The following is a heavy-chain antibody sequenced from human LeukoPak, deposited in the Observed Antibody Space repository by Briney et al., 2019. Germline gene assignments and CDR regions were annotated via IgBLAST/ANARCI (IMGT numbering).Heavy chain of an antibody. CDR3: ARHGDFWGGRSWFDP. D-gene: IGHD3-3*01. J-gene: IGHJ5*02. CDR2: FYTRGTT. CDR1: GGSMSPYY. V-gene: IGHV4-4*09. Sequence: PSETLSLTCTVSGGSMSPYYWSWIRQPPGKGVEWIGYFYTRGTTHYNPSLKSRVTISVDKSNNQFLLNRRSVTAADTAVYYCARHGDFWGGRSWFDPWGQGTLVTVSS.